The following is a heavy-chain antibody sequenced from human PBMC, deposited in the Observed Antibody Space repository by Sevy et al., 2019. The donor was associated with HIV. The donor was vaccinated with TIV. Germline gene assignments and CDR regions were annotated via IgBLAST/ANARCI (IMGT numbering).Heavy chain of an antibody. Sequence: GGSLRLSCITSGFTFTNYWMNWVRQAPGKGLEWVANVKQGGSEKYYLDSVRGRFTLSRDNAKNSLSLQMNSLRAEDTGVYYCVRGGPLVDSALIPWGLDVWGQGTTVTVSS. V-gene: IGHV3-7*01. CDR3: VRGGPLVDSALIPWGLDV. CDR1: GFTFTNYW. J-gene: IGHJ6*02. D-gene: IGHD5-12*01. CDR2: VKQGGSEK.